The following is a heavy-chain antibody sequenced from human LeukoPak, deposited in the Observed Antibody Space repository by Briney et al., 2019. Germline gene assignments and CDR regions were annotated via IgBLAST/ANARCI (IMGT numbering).Heavy chain of an antibody. D-gene: IGHD3-22*01. V-gene: IGHV1-46*01. CDR3: ARDGGYYDSSGYYILRAYYFDY. CDR2: XNXXGGST. Sequence: XNXXGGSTSYAQKFQGRVTMTRDTSTSTVYMELSSLRSEDTAVYYCARDGGYYDSSGYYILRAYYFDYWGQGTLVTVSS. J-gene: IGHJ4*02.